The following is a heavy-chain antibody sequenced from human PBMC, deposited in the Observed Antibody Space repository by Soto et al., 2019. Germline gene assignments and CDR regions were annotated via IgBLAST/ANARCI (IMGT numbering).Heavy chain of an antibody. CDR1: GYSFTSYW. J-gene: IGHJ6*02. CDR3: ARSLRYSSSWYYYYSYGMDV. D-gene: IGHD6-13*01. V-gene: IGHV5-51*01. Sequence: GESLKISCKGSGYSFTSYWIGWVRQMPGKGLEWMGIIYPGDSDTRYSPSFQGQVTISADKSISTAYLQWSSLKASDTAMYYCARSLRYSSSWYYYYSYGMDVWGQGTTVTVSS. CDR2: IYPGDSDT.